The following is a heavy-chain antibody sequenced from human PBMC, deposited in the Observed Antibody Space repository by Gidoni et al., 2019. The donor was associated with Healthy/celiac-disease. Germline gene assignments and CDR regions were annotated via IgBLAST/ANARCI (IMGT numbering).Heavy chain of an antibody. Sequence: QVQLVQSGAEVTKPGASVKGSCKTSGYTFTSYDINCVRQATGQGLEWMGWMNPNSGNTGYAQKFQGIVTMTRNTSISTAYMELSSLSSEDTAVYDCARGPGAFDIWGQGTMVTVSS. CDR2: MNPNSGNT. CDR3: ARGPGAFDI. CDR1: GYTFTSYD. J-gene: IGHJ3*02. V-gene: IGHV1-8*01.